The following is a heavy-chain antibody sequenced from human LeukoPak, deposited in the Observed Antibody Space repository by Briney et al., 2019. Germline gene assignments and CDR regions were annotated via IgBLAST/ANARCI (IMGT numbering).Heavy chain of an antibody. CDR2: ISYDGSNK. CDR1: GFTFSSYG. Sequence: PGRSLRLSCAASGFTFSSYGMHWVRQAPGKGLEWVAVISYDGSNKYYADSVKGRFTISRDSSKNTLYLQMNSLRAEDTAVYYCAKGRRTVTTYSDYWGQGTLVTVSS. D-gene: IGHD4-17*01. V-gene: IGHV3-30*18. J-gene: IGHJ4*02. CDR3: AKGRRTVTTYSDY.